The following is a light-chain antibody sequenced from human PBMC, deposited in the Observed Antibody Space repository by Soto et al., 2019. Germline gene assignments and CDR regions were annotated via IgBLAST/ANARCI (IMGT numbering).Light chain of an antibody. Sequence: AIRMTQSPSSFSASTGDRVTITCRASQGISSYLAWYQQKPGKAPKLLIYAASTLQSGVPSRFSGSGSGTDFTLTINCLQSEDFATYYCQQYYSYPPYTFGQGTKLEIK. V-gene: IGKV1-8*01. CDR2: AAS. CDR3: QQYYSYPPYT. CDR1: QGISSY. J-gene: IGKJ2*01.